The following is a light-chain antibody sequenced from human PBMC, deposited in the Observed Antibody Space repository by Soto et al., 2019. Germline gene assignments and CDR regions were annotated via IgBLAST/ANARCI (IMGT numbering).Light chain of an antibody. J-gene: IGKJ2*01. CDR2: DAS. CDR1: QDISNY. CDR3: QQYVNLPPYT. V-gene: IGKV1-33*01. Sequence: DIQMTQSPSSLSASVGDRVTITCQASQDISNYLNWYQQKPGKAPKPLIYDASNLETGVPSRFSGSGSGTDFTFTISSLQPEDIASYYCQQYVNLPPYTVGQGTKLEIK.